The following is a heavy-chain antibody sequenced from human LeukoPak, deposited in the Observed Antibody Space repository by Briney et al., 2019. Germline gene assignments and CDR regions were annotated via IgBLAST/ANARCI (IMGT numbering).Heavy chain of an antibody. D-gene: IGHD6-19*01. Sequence: GASVKVSCKASGYTFTGYYMHWVRQAPGQGLEWMGWINPNSGGTNYAQKFQGRVTMTRDTSISTAYMELSRLRSDDTAVYYCATGTQVLTDVEQWLVGLSRMDVWGQGTTVTVSS. CDR2: INPNSGGT. V-gene: IGHV1-2*02. CDR1: GYTFTGYY. J-gene: IGHJ6*02. CDR3: ATGTQVLTDVEQWLVGLSRMDV.